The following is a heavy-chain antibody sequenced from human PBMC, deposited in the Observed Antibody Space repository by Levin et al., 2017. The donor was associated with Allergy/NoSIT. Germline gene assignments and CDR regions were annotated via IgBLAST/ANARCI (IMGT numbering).Heavy chain of an antibody. CDR2: IIPVYGIA. V-gene: IGHV1-69*04. CDR1: GGTFSTTR. D-gene: IGHD2-2*01. J-gene: IGHJ3*02. CDR3: ARGPQHCTSSTCYDAFDS. Sequence: SVKVSCKASGGTFSTTRVNWLRQAPGQGLEWMGRIIPVYGIANHAQKFQGRVTITADTSTSTGDMELSSLRSEDTAVYYCARGPQHCTSSTCYDAFDSWGQGTMVTVSS.